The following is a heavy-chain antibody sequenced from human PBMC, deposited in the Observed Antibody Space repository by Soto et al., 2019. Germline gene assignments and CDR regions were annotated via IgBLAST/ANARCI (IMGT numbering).Heavy chain of an antibody. J-gene: IGHJ4*02. CDR3: ARVRYYYGSGSYHFDY. CDR2: IYHSGST. D-gene: IGHD3-10*01. CDR1: GGSISSSNW. V-gene: IGHV4-4*02. Sequence: SETLSLTCAVSGGSISSSNWWSWVRQPPGKGLEWIGEIYHSGSTNYNPSLKSRVTISVDKSKNQFSLKLSSVTAADTAVYYCARVRYYYGSGSYHFDYWGQGTLVTVSS.